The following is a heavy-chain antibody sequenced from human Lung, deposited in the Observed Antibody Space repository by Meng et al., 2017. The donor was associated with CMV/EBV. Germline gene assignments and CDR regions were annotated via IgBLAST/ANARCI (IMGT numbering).Heavy chain of an antibody. D-gene: IGHD3-22*01. CDR3: ARTYDLKLDAFDV. J-gene: IGHJ3*01. CDR2: INPDSGDT. V-gene: IGHV1-2*02. Sequence: ASVXVSXKASGYTFTGYYIHWVRQAPGQGLECMGWINPDSGDTTYTQKFQGRVTMTADTSITTAYMDLSRLRSDDAAVYYCARTYDLKLDAFDVWGQGTMVTVSS. CDR1: GYTFTGYY.